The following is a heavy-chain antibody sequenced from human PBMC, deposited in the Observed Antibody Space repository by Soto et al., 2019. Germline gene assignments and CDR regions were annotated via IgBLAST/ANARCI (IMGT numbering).Heavy chain of an antibody. V-gene: IGHV3-33*01. CDR3: ARVGGSYYYDTCGTFDY. D-gene: IGHD3-22*01. CDR1: GFTFSTYG. CDR2: IWNDASKT. Sequence: QVQLVESGGRVVQPGRSLRLSCAASGFTFSTYGMHWVRQAPGKGLEWVAVIWNDASKTYYADFVKGRFTVSRDNAKNTLYLQMNRLRVEDTAVYYCARVGGSYYYDTCGTFDYWGQGTLVTVSS. J-gene: IGHJ4*02.